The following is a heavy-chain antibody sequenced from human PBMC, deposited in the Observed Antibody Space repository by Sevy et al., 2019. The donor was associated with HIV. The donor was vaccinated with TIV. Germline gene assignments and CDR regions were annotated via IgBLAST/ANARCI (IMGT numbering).Heavy chain of an antibody. Sequence: GGSLRLSCAASGFTVSSNYMSWVRQAPGKGLEWVSVIYSGGSTYYADSVKGRFTISRDNSKNTLYLQMNSRRAEDTAVYYCARGMWNYYDSSGYYHGMDVWGQGTTVTVSS. J-gene: IGHJ6*02. CDR2: IYSGGST. CDR1: GFTVSSNY. D-gene: IGHD3-22*01. V-gene: IGHV3-53*01. CDR3: ARGMWNYYDSSGYYHGMDV.